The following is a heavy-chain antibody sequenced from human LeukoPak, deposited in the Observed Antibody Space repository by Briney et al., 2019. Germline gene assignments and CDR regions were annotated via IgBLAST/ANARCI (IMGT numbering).Heavy chain of an antibody. CDR1: GFTFSDYY. CDR3: ARAKTSGSYLYDY. V-gene: IGHV3-11*06. CDR2: ISTSSSYI. J-gene: IGHJ4*02. Sequence: PGGSLRLSCAASGFTFSDYYMSWIRQAPGKGLEWVSSISTSSSYIYYADSMKGRFTVSRDNAKKSLYLQVSSLRAEDTAVYYCARAKTSGSYLYDYWGQGTLVTVSS. D-gene: IGHD1-26*01.